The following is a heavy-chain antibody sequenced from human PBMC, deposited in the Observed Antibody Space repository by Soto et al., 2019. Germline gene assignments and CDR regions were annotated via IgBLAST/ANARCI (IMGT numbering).Heavy chain of an antibody. V-gene: IGHV4-34*01. CDR3: ANLAGAAGNDAFDI. Sequence: PSESLSVSCALAAGSFRVYHWRWIRHPPGKGLDWIGEINHSGSTNYNPSLKSRDTISVDTSKNQFSLKLSSVTAADTAGYYCANLAGAAGNDAFDIWGQGTMVTSSS. CDR1: AGSFRVYH. J-gene: IGHJ3*02. D-gene: IGHD6-13*01. CDR2: INHSGST.